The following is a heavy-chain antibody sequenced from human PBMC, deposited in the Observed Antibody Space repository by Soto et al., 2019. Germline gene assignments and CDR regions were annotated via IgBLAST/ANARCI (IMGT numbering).Heavy chain of an antibody. CDR2: IIPIFGTA. V-gene: IGHV1-69*13. D-gene: IGHD2-21*01. Sequence: ASVKVSCKASGGTFSSYAISWVRQAPGQGLEWMGGIIPIFGTANYAQKFQGRVTITADESTSTAYMELSSLRSEDTAVYYCARGVVVVSRNYYGMDVWGQGTTVTVSS. CDR3: ARGVVVVSRNYYGMDV. J-gene: IGHJ6*02. CDR1: GGTFSSYA.